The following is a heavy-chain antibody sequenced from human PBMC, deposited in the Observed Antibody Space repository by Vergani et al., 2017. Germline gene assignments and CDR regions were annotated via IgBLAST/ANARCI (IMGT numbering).Heavy chain of an antibody. CDR2: IYYSGST. Sequence: QVQLQESGPGLVKPSETLSLTCTVSGGSISSYYWSWIRQPPGKGLEWIGYIYYSGSTNYNPSLKSRVTISVDTAKNQFSLKLSSVTAADTAVYYCARGKGIDYDFWSGYRYTDFDYWGQGTLVTVSS. J-gene: IGHJ4*02. CDR3: ARGKGIDYDFWSGYRYTDFDY. CDR1: GGSISSYY. D-gene: IGHD3-3*01. V-gene: IGHV4-59*12.